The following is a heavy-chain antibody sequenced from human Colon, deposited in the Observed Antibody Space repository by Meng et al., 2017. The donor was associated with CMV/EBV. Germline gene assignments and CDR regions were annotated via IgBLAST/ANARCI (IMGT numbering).Heavy chain of an antibody. D-gene: IGHD3-10*01. J-gene: IGHJ4*02. CDR1: GFTFSRNW. Sequence: GESLKISCEVSGFTFSRNWFSWVRQAPEKGLEWVANINPDGSEKYYLDSVKGRFTIFRDNAKNSLYLQVNSLRVEGTAVYYCATDTARVRGYWGQGTLVTVSS. V-gene: IGHV3-7*04. CDR2: INPDGSEK. CDR3: ATDTARVRGY.